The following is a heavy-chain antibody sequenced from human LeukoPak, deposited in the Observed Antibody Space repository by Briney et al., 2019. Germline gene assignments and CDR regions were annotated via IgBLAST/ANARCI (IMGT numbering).Heavy chain of an antibody. Sequence: GESLKISCXGSGYSFTSYWIGWVRQMPGKGLEWMGIIYPGDSDTRYSPSFQGQVTISADKSISTAYLQWSSLKASDTAMYYCARSGGGNHYYYYYMDVWGKGTTVTVSS. D-gene: IGHD4-23*01. CDR3: ARSGGGNHYYYYYMDV. CDR1: GYSFTSYW. CDR2: IYPGDSDT. V-gene: IGHV5-51*01. J-gene: IGHJ6*03.